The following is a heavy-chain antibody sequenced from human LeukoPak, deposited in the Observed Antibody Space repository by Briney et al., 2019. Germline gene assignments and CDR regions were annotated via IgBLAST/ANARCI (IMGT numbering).Heavy chain of an antibody. V-gene: IGHV3-23*01. CDR2: IFGSGGSA. Sequence: PGGSLTLSCAAYGFIFNNYAMYWVREAPGKGLEWGSGIFGSGGSAHYADSVKGRFTISRDNSKNTVYLQMSSLRAEDTAVYYCAKTTTGYSSGRYPGWPADYWGQGSLVTVSS. J-gene: IGHJ4*02. CDR3: AKTTTGYSSGRYPGWPADY. D-gene: IGHD6-19*01. CDR1: GFIFNNYA.